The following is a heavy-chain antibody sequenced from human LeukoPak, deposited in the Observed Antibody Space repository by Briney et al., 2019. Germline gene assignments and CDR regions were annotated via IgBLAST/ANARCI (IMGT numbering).Heavy chain of an antibody. CDR3: ARGVVVVVAAYRNSKFDD. Sequence: GASVKVSCKASGYTFTGYYMHWVRQAPGQGLEWMGWINPNSGGTNYAQKFQGRVTMTRDTSISTAYMELSRLRSDDTAVYYCARGVVVVVAAYRNSKFDDWGQGTLVTVSS. V-gene: IGHV1-2*02. CDR1: GYTFTGYY. D-gene: IGHD2-15*01. CDR2: INPNSGGT. J-gene: IGHJ4*02.